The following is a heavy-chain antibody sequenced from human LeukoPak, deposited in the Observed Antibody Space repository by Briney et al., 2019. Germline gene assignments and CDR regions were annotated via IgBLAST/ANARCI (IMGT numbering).Heavy chain of an antibody. J-gene: IGHJ5*02. CDR1: GYTFTSYY. CDR2: INPSGGST. Sequence: HGASVKVSCKTSGYTFTSYYMLWVREAPGQALEWIGIINPSGGSTSYAQKFQGRVTMTRDMSTSTVYMELSSLRSEDTAVYYCARDGAYYYGSGSYPNWFDPWGQGTLVTVSS. CDR3: ARDGAYYYGSGSYPNWFDP. V-gene: IGHV1-46*01. D-gene: IGHD3-10*01.